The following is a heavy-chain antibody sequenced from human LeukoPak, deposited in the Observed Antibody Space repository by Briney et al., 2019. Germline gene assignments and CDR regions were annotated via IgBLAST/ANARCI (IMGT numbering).Heavy chain of an antibody. CDR2: INSDGSST. CDR1: GFTFSSYW. CDR3: ARVSIAVAVHFDY. V-gene: IGHV3-74*01. J-gene: IGHJ4*02. Sequence: GGSLRLSCAASGFTFSSYWVHWVRQAPGKGLVWVSRINSDGSSTSYADSVKGRFTISRDNAKNTLYLQMNSLRAEDTAVYYCARVSIAVAVHFDYWGQGTLVTVSS. D-gene: IGHD6-19*01.